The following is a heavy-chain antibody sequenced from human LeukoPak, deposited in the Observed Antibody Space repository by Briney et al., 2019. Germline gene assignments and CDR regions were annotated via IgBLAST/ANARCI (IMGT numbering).Heavy chain of an antibody. V-gene: IGHV3-11*06. D-gene: IGHD1-26*01. CDR1: GFTFSDYY. CDR2: ISCSGGYT. CDR3: ARSRASGSLNQYYFDY. J-gene: IGHJ4*02. Sequence: GGSLRLSCAASGFTFSDYYMSWVRQAPGKGLEWVSYISCSGGYTTYADSVKGRFTISRDNAKNSLYLQMNSLRAEDTAVYYCARSRASGSLNQYYFDYWGQGTLVTLSS.